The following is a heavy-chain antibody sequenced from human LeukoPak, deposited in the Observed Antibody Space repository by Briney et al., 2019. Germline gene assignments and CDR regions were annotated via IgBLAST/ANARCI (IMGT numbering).Heavy chain of an antibody. Sequence: GGSLRLSCAASGFTFDDYAMHWVRQAPGKGLEWVSGISWNSGSIGYADSVKGRFTISRDNAKNSLYLQMNSLRAEDTALYYCAKGPKSSLRPNWFDPWGQGTLVTVSS. J-gene: IGHJ5*02. D-gene: IGHD6-6*01. V-gene: IGHV3-9*01. CDR3: AKGPKSSLRPNWFDP. CDR1: GFTFDDYA. CDR2: ISWNSGSI.